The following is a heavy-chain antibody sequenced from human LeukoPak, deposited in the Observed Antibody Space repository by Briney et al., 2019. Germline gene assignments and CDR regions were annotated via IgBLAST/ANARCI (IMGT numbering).Heavy chain of an antibody. D-gene: IGHD4-23*01. V-gene: IGHV3-30-3*01. CDR3: ARTTVVTPRYYYYGMDV. Sequence: PGGSLRLSCAASGFTFSSYAMHWVRQAPGKGLEWVAVISYDGSNKYYADSVKGRFTISRDNSKNTLYLQMNSLRAEDTAVYYCARTTVVTPRYYYYGMDVWGQGTLVTVSS. CDR1: GFTFSSYA. J-gene: IGHJ6*02. CDR2: ISYDGSNK.